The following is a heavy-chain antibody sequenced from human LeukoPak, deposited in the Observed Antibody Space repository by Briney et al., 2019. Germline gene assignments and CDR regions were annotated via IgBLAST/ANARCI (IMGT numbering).Heavy chain of an antibody. CDR2: INHSGST. J-gene: IGHJ6*02. CDR1: GGSFSGYY. CDR3: ASPRIAARRNYYYGMDV. Sequence: LETLSLTCAVYGGSFSGYYWSWIRQPPGKGLEWIGEINHSGSTDYNPSLKSRVTISVDTSKNQFSLKLSSVTAADTAVYYCASPRIAARRNYYYGMDVWGQGTTVTVSS. D-gene: IGHD6-6*01. V-gene: IGHV4-34*01.